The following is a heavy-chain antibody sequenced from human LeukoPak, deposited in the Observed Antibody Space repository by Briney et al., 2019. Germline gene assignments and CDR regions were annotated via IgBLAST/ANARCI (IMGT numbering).Heavy chain of an antibody. CDR1: GGSISSYY. Sequence: PSETLSLTCTVSGGSISSYYWSWIRQPPGKGLEWIGYIYYSGSTNYNPSLKSRVTISVDTSKNQFSLKLSSVTAADTAVYYCARGKGPKGFDPWGQGTLVTVSS. CDR3: ARGKGPKGFDP. J-gene: IGHJ5*02. V-gene: IGHV4-59*01. CDR2: IYYSGST.